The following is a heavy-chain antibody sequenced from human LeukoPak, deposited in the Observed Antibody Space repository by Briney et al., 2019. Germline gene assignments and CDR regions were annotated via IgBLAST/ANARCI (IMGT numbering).Heavy chain of an antibody. CDR2: IYYSGST. CDR1: GGSISSGDCY. CDR3: ARRIDTVLDY. Sequence: SETLSLTCTVSGGSISSGDCYWSWIRQPPGKGLEWIGYIYYSGSTYYNPSLKSRVTISVDTSKNQFSLKLSSVTAADTAVYYCARRIDTVLDYWGQGTLVTVSS. J-gene: IGHJ4*02. D-gene: IGHD2-8*02. V-gene: IGHV4-30-4*08.